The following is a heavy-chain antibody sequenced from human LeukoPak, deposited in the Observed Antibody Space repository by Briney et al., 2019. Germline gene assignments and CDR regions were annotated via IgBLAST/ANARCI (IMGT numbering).Heavy chain of an antibody. D-gene: IGHD6-13*01. CDR3: SGGLAAGTTT. V-gene: IGHV3-48*03. Sequence: GGSLRLSCAASGLTVSSYEMNWVRQAPGKGLEWVSHISSGSDTIYYADSVKGRFTISRDNARKSLYLQMNSLRAEDTAVYYCSGGLAAGTTTWGQGTLVTVSS. CDR1: GLTVSSYE. CDR2: ISSGSDTI. J-gene: IGHJ5*02.